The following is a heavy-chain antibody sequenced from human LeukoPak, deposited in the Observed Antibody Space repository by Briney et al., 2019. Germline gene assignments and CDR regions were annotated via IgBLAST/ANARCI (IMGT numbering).Heavy chain of an antibody. CDR1: GGSFSGYY. CDR3: ARHADYYYGMDV. CDR2: INHSGST. J-gene: IGHJ6*02. V-gene: IGHV4-34*01. Sequence: SETLSLTCAVYGGSFSGYYWSWIRQPPGKGLEWIGEINHSGSTYYNPSLKSRVTISVDTSKNQFSLKLSSVTAADTAVYYCARHADYYYGMDVWGQGTTVTVSS.